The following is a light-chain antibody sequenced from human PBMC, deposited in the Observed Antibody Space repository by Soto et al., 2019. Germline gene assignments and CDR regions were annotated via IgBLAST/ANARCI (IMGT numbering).Light chain of an antibody. CDR2: DFS. Sequence: QSVLTQPASVSGSPGQSITISCTGTSSDVGGYNYVSWYQQHPGKAPKHMMYDFSNRPSGVSNRFSGSKSGNTASLTISGLEAEDEADYYCSSYTSSSTPGVFGGGTKLTLL. CDR3: SSYTSSSTPGV. V-gene: IGLV2-14*01. CDR1: SSDVGGYNY. J-gene: IGLJ3*02.